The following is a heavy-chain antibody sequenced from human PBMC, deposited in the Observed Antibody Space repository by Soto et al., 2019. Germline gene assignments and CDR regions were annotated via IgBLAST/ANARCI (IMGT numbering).Heavy chain of an antibody. D-gene: IGHD2-21*02. CDR3: ARGGHVVVVTAALDY. CDR1: GDTFTDYY. V-gene: IGHV1-46*01. CDR2: VNPSGGHT. Sequence: ASVKVSCKASGDTFTDYYIHWVRQAPGQGLEWKGKVNPSGGHTTYAQHFLGRVTMTRDTSTSTLYMELSSLTSDDTAIYYCARGGHVVVVTAALDYWGQGTLVTVSS. J-gene: IGHJ4*02.